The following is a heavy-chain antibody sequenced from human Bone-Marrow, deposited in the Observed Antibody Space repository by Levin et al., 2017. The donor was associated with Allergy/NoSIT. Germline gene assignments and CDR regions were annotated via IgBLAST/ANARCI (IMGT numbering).Heavy chain of an antibody. V-gene: IGHV3-30*03. J-gene: IGHJ5*02. CDR3: ARGRGYSGSFSNWLDP. Sequence: PGGSLRLSCEASGINLNSHIVHWVRQPPGKGLEWLAVISNDGVKKYSDSMKGRLTISRDKSNNTVNLQMDSQRVEDTAVYFCARGRGYSGSFSNWLDPWGQGTLVTVSS. CDR1: GINLNSHI. CDR2: ISNDGVKK. D-gene: IGHD1-26*01.